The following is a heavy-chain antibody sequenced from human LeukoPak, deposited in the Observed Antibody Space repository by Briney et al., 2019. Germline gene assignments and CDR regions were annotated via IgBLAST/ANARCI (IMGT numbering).Heavy chain of an antibody. D-gene: IGHD1-26*01. CDR3: ARNHEWELPFFDY. V-gene: IGHV1-8*01. CDR2: MNPNSGDT. Sequence: PMASVKVSCKASGYTFTSYDINWVRQATGQGLEWMGWMNPNSGDTGYAQKFQGRVTMTRNTSISTAYMELSSLRSEDTAVYYWARNHEWELPFFDYWGQGTLVTVSS. J-gene: IGHJ4*02. CDR1: GYTFTSYD.